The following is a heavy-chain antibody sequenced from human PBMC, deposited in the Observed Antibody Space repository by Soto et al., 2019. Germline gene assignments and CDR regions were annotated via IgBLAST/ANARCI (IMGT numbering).Heavy chain of an antibody. D-gene: IGHD5-18*01. CDR1: GGTFSSYA. CDR2: IIPIFGTT. V-gene: IGHV1-69*06. Sequence: QVQMVQSGAEVKKPGSSVKVSCKASGGTFSSYAISWVRQAPGQGLEWMGGIIPIFGTTTYAQKFQGRVTITADKSTSTAYMDLSSLRSEDTAVYFCAREGSNYGQSRYHYYAMDVWGQGTTVTVSS. CDR3: AREGSNYGQSRYHYYAMDV. J-gene: IGHJ6*02.